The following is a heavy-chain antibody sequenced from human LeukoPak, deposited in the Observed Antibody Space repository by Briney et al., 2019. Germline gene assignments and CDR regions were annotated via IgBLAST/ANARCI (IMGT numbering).Heavy chain of an antibody. Sequence: ASVRVPCKASGYTFTGYYMHWVRQAPGQGLEWMGWINPNSGGTNYAQKFQGRVTMTRDTSISTAYMELSRLRSDDTAVYYCARDRGGCSGGSCYSPLLYNWFDPWGQGTLVTVSS. J-gene: IGHJ5*02. CDR2: INPNSGGT. CDR3: ARDRGGCSGGSCYSPLLYNWFDP. D-gene: IGHD2-15*01. V-gene: IGHV1-2*02. CDR1: GYTFTGYY.